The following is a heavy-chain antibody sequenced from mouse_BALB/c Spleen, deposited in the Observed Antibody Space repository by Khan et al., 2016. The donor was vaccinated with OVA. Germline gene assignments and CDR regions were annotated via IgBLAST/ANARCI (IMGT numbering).Heavy chain of an antibody. CDR2: INGDGYYT. Sequence: VKLVESGGDLMKPGPSLKLSCAASGFTFTTYGMSWVRQTPDKSLEWVGTINGDGYYTYYPASMHGRFTITRNHTNNTLYLQMSILTSEDTAMYYCASHVTGSFAYWGQGTLVTVSA. CDR3: ASHVTGSFAY. V-gene: IGHV5-6*01. D-gene: IGHD4-1*01. J-gene: IGHJ3*01. CDR1: GFTFTTYG.